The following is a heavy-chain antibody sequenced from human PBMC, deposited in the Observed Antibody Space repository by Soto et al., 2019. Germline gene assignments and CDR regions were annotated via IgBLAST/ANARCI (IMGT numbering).Heavy chain of an antibody. Sequence: PGESLKISCKGSGYSFTSYWIAWVRQMPGKGLEWMAIINPGDSETKYSPSFQGQVTISADKSINTAYLQWSSLKASDTAMYYCARQIYDSDTGPNFQYYFDSWGQGTPVTVSS. CDR1: GYSFTSYW. CDR3: ARQIYDSDTGPNFQYYFDS. J-gene: IGHJ4*02. CDR2: INPGDSET. D-gene: IGHD3-22*01. V-gene: IGHV5-51*01.